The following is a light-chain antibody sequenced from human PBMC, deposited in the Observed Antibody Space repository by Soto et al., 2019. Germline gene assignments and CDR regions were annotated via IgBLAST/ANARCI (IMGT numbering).Light chain of an antibody. J-gene: IGKJ2*01. Sequence: EIVLTQSPGTLSLSPGERATLSCRASQSIYSSYLAWYQHRPGQAPRLLIYAASSRATAVPDRFSGSGSGTDFTLTINRLEPEDFAIYYCQHFGTSLSTFGQGTKREIK. CDR2: AAS. CDR1: QSIYSSY. CDR3: QHFGTSLST. V-gene: IGKV3-20*01.